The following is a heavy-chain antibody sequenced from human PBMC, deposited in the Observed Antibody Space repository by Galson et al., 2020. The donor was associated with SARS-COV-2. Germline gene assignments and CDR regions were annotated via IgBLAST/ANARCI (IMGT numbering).Heavy chain of an antibody. V-gene: IGHV1-8*01. CDR2: MNPNSGNT. CDR3: ARGVPYCSGGSCYKLSLDY. CDR1: GYTFTSYD. Sequence: ASVKVSCKASGYTFTSYDINWVRQATGQGLEWMGWMNPNSGNTGYEQKFQGRVTMTRNTSISTAYMELSSLRSEDTAVYYCARGVPYCSGGSCYKLSLDYWGQGTLVTVSS. D-gene: IGHD2-15*01. J-gene: IGHJ4*02.